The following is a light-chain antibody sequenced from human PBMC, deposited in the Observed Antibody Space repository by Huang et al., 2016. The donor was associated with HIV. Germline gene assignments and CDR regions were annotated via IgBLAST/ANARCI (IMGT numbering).Light chain of an antibody. V-gene: IGKV3-15*01. Sequence: EIVMTQSPATLSVSPGEGATLSCRAGQSIGSNLAWYQQKPGQAPRLLIFGASTRVTGIPARFSGSGSGTDFTLTISSLQSEDFAVYYCQQYSTWPRTFGQGTKVEIK. CDR2: GAS. CDR3: QQYSTWPRT. CDR1: QSIGSN. J-gene: IGKJ1*01.